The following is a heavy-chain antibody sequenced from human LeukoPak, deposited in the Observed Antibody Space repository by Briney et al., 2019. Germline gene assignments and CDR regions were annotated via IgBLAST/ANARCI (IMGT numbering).Heavy chain of an antibody. CDR2: INPNSGGT. J-gene: IGHJ4*02. CDR1: GYTFTGYY. CDR3: ARSITGVDY. D-gene: IGHD1-20*01. Sequence: ASVKVSCKASGYTFTGYYMHWVRQAPGQGLEWMGWINPNSGGTNYAQKFQGRVTITRNTSISTAYMELSSLRSEDTAVYYCARSITGVDYWGQGTLVTVSS. V-gene: IGHV1-2*02.